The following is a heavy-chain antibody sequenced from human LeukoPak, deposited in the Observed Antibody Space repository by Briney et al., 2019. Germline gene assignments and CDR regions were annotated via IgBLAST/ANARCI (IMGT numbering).Heavy chain of an antibody. CDR3: ARDVIAAAGYWFDP. Sequence: SVKVSCKASGGTFSSSYGISWVRQAPGQGLEWMGGIIPIFGTANYAQKFQGRVTITTDESTSTAYMELSSLRSEDTAVYYCARDVIAAAGYWFDPWGQGTLVTVSS. J-gene: IGHJ5*02. V-gene: IGHV1-69*05. D-gene: IGHD6-13*01. CDR2: IIPIFGTA. CDR1: GGTFSSSYG.